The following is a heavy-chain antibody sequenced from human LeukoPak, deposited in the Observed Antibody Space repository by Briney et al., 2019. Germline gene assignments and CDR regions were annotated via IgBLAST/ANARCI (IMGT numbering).Heavy chain of an antibody. CDR3: ARGIFAYYGSGSRFDY. CDR2: INHSGST. Sequence: PSEALSLTCAVYGGSFSGYYWSWIRQPPGKGLEWIGEINHSGSTNYNPSLKSRVTISVDTSKNQFSLKLSSVTAADTAVCYCARGIFAYYGSGSRFDYWGQGTLVTVSS. V-gene: IGHV4-34*01. J-gene: IGHJ4*02. CDR1: GGSFSGYY. D-gene: IGHD3-10*01.